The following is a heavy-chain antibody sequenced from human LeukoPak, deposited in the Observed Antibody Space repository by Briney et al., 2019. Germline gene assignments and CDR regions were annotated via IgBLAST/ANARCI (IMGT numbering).Heavy chain of an antibody. CDR2: MNPNSGNT. Sequence: APVKVSCKASGYTFTSYDINWVRQATGQGLEWMGWMNPNSGNTGYAQKFQGRVTMTRNTSISTAYMELSSLRSGDTAVYYCASFRYGSGSYYEEDWGQGTLVTVSS. CDR1: GYTFTSYD. J-gene: IGHJ4*02. D-gene: IGHD3-10*01. V-gene: IGHV1-8*01. CDR3: ASFRYGSGSYYEED.